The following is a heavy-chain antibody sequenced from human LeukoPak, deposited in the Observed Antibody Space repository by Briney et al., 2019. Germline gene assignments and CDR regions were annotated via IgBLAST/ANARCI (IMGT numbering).Heavy chain of an antibody. CDR2: IYYSGST. CDR3: ARYSYAPKDAFDI. Sequence: SETLSLTCTVSGGSISSGGYYWSWIRQHPGKGLEWIGYIYYSGSTYYNPSLRSRVTISVDTSKNQFSLKLSSVTAADTAVYYCARYSYAPKDAFDIWGQGTMVTVSS. V-gene: IGHV4-31*03. D-gene: IGHD5-18*01. J-gene: IGHJ3*02. CDR1: GGSISSGGYY.